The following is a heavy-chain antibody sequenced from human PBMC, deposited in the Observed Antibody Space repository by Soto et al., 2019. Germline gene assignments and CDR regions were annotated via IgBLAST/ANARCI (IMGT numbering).Heavy chain of an antibody. J-gene: IGHJ4*02. D-gene: IGHD6-19*01. CDR3: ARLGSSGWYQGSYFDY. CDR2: ILYSGRT. CDR1: GGSITRNNHY. V-gene: IGHV4-39*01. Sequence: QLQLQESGPGLVKPSETLSLTCIVSGGSITRNNHYWGWIRQSPGKGLEWIGSILYSGRTSYNPSTKSRGTLSVATSKNQFPLQMSSVTAADTAVYYCARLGSSGWYQGSYFDYWGQGTLVTVSS.